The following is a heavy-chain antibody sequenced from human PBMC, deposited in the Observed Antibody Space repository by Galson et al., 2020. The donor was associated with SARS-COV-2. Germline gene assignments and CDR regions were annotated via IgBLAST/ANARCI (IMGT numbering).Heavy chain of an antibody. CDR1: GFTFDDYA. D-gene: IGHD6-19*01. CDR3: AKDMNGGWFSDYYYYGMDV. CDR2: ISWNSGSI. J-gene: IGHJ6*02. V-gene: IGHV3-9*01. Sequence: GGSLRLSCAASGFTFDDYAMHWVRQAPGKGLEWVSGISWNSGSIGYADSVKGRFTISRDNAKNSLYLQMNSLRAEDTALYYCAKDMNGGWFSDYYYYGMDVWGQGTTVTVSS.